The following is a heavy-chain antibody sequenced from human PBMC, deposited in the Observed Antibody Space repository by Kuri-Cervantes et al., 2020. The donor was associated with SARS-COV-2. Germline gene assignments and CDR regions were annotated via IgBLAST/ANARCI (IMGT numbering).Heavy chain of an antibody. D-gene: IGHD4-23*01. Sequence: LRLSCAVYGGSFRGYYWSWIRQPPGKGLECIGEINHSGRTNYNPSLKSRVTISVDTSKNQFSLKLSSVTAADTAVYYCARVKSVVTPDIDYWGQGTLVTVSS. V-gene: IGHV4-34*01. J-gene: IGHJ4*02. CDR3: ARVKSVVTPDIDY. CDR1: GGSFRGYY. CDR2: INHSGRT.